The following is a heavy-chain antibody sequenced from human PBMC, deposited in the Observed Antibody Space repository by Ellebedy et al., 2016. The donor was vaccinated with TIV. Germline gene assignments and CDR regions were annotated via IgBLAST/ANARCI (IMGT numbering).Heavy chain of an antibody. Sequence: GESLKISXAASGFTFSSYWMIWVRQAPGKGLEWVANIKEDGTDKNYVDSVKGRFTISRDNAKNTLYLQMDSLRAEDTAVYYCARAGSYLSETVFYWGQGTLITVSS. V-gene: IGHV3-7*01. CDR1: GFTFSSYW. J-gene: IGHJ4*02. CDR3: ARAGSYLSETVFY. CDR2: IKEDGTDK. D-gene: IGHD3-10*01.